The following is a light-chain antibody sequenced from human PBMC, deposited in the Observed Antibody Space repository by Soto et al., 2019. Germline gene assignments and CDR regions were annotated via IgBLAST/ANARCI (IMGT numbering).Light chain of an antibody. Sequence: DIPMTQSPSTLSVSVGDRVTIICRASQTISSWLAWYQQKPGKAPKLLIYKASTLKSGVPSRFSGSGSGTEFTLTISSLQPDDFATYYCQHYNSYSEAFGQGTKVELK. V-gene: IGKV1-5*03. J-gene: IGKJ1*01. CDR1: QTISSW. CDR2: KAS. CDR3: QHYNSYSEA.